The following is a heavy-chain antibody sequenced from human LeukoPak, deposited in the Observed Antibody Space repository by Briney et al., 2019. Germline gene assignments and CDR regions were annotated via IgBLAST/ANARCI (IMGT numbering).Heavy chain of an antibody. J-gene: IGHJ6*03. V-gene: IGHV4-34*01. CDR3: ARGRLDCDFWSGYKYYYYMDV. Sequence: SETLSLTCAVYGGSFSGYYWSWIRQPPGKGLEWIGEINHSGSTNYNPSLKSRVTISVDTSKNQFSLKLSSVTAADTAVYYCARGRLDCDFWSGYKYYYYMDVWGKGTTVTVSS. CDR1: GGSFSGYY. D-gene: IGHD3-3*01. CDR2: INHSGST.